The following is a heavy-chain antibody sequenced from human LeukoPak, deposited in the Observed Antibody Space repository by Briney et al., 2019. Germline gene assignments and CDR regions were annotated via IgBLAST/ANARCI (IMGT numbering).Heavy chain of an antibody. CDR3: ARVARRGYTYGYPDY. Sequence: SETLSLTCTVSGDSLSSYHWSWIRQPPGKGLEWIGEINHSGSTNHNPSLKSRVTMSVDTSKNQFSLKLTSVTAADTAVYYCARVARRGYTYGYPDYWGQGTLVTVSS. CDR2: INHSGST. CDR1: GDSLSSYH. J-gene: IGHJ4*02. D-gene: IGHD5-12*01. V-gene: IGHV4-34*01.